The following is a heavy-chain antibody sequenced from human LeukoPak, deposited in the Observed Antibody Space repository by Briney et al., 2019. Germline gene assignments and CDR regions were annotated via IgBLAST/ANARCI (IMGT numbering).Heavy chain of an antibody. CDR1: GFTFSSYA. D-gene: IGHD3-22*01. Sequence: GGSLRLSCAASGFTFSSYAMSWVRQAPGKGLEWVSAISGSGGSTYYADSVKGRFTISRDNSKNTLYLQMNSLRAEDTAVYYCAKGVNYYDSSGYYYGSAFDAFDIWGQGTMVTVSS. V-gene: IGHV3-23*01. CDR2: ISGSGGST. J-gene: IGHJ3*02. CDR3: AKGVNYYDSSGYYYGSAFDAFDI.